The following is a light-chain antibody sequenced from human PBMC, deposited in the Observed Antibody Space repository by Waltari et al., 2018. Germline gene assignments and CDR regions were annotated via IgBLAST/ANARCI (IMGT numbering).Light chain of an antibody. CDR2: GAS. CDR1: QSISTS. J-gene: IGKJ1*01. CDR3: QQYNNWPPWT. V-gene: IGKV1-39*01. Sequence: DIQMTQSPPSLSASVGDRVTITCRATQSISTSLNWYQQKPGKAPNLLIYGASSLERGVPSRFSGSGSGTDFTLIISGLQSEDFAVYYCQQYNNWPPWTFGQGTKVEIK.